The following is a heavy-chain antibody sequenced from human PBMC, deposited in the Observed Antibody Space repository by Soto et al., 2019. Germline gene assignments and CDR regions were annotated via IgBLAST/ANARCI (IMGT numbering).Heavy chain of an antibody. CDR3: ARWSHLDY. J-gene: IGHJ4*02. V-gene: IGHV3-23*01. D-gene: IGHD3-3*01. CDR2: ISGSDGKT. Sequence: GGSLRLSCAASEFSFGSYALSWVRQAPGKGLEWVSTISGSDGKTFYADSVKGRFSISRDTSQSTLYLQVNSLRADDTAMYYCARWSHLDYWGQGTRVTVSS. CDR1: EFSFGSYA.